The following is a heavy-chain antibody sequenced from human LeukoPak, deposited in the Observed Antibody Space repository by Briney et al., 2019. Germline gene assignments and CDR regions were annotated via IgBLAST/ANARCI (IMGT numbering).Heavy chain of an antibody. CDR2: IYHSGST. D-gene: IGHD4-17*01. Sequence: SETLSLTCAVYGGSFSGYYWSWIRQPPGKGLEWIGSIYHSGSTYYNPSLKSRVTISVDTSKNQFSLKLSSVTAADTAVYYCARRFDGDYADYWGQGTLVTVSS. CDR1: GGSFSGYY. V-gene: IGHV4-34*01. J-gene: IGHJ4*02. CDR3: ARRFDGDYADY.